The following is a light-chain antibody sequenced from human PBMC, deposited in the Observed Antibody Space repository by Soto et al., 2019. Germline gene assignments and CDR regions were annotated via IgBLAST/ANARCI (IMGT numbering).Light chain of an antibody. CDR1: QRVSSSY. CDR2: GAS. J-gene: IGKJ2*01. CDR3: QQYGSAYT. V-gene: IGKV3-20*01. Sequence: EIVLTQSPGTLSLSPGERATLFCRASQRVSSSYLAWYQQKPGQAPRLLIYGASSRATGIPDRFSGSGSGTDFTLTISRLEYEDFAVYYCQQYGSAYTFGQGTKMEIK.